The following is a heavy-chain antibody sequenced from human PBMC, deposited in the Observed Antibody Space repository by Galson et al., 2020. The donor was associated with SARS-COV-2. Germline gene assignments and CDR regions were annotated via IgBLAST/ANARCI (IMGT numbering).Heavy chain of an antibody. CDR2: LHSGRGT. V-gene: IGHV3-53*05. Sequence: GGSLRLSCVASGFSVSSHYMSWVRQAPGKGLESVSVLHSGRGTYYADSVKGRFIISRDNSKNTLYLQMSSLRPDDTAVYYCARDLLNAFDMWGQGTKVAVSS. CDR1: GFSVSSHY. CDR3: ARDLLNAFDM. J-gene: IGHJ3*02.